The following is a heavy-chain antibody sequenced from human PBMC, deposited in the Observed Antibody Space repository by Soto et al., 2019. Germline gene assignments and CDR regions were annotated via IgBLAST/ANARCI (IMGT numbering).Heavy chain of an antibody. CDR1: GGSMSRGRHY. Sequence: PEARSLRSTGSGGSMSRGRHYGVWIRQPPGKGLEWIGSIYYGGSTYYNPSLKSRATISVDTSKNQFSLKVNSVTVADTAVYYCARRSHPDWPASWGHGTQVT. CDR3: ARRSHPDWPAS. V-gene: IGHV4-39*01. D-gene: IGHD2-15*01. CDR2: IYYGGST. J-gene: IGHJ5*01.